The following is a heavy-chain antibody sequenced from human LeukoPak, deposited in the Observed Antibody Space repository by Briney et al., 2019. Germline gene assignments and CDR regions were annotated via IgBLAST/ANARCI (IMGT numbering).Heavy chain of an antibody. V-gene: IGHV3-7*01. D-gene: IGHD2-8*02. Sequence: GGSLRLSCAASGFTFTTYTMTWVRQAPGKGLEWVANIKEDGNEKNYVDSVEGRFTISRDNAKNSIYLQMNSLRVEDTAVYYSAREYWGVDYWGQGTLVTVSS. CDR1: GFTFTTYT. CDR3: AREYWGVDY. J-gene: IGHJ4*02. CDR2: IKEDGNEK.